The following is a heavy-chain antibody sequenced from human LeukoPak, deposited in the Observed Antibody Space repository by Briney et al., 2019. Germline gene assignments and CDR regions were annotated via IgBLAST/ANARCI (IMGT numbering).Heavy chain of an antibody. D-gene: IGHD1-1*01. CDR2: IYYSGST. CDR3: ARAVGVGRGTYFDL. V-gene: IGHV4-59*12. CDR1: GGSISSYY. Sequence: KPSETLSLTCTVSGGSISSYYWSWIRQPPGKGREWIGYIYYSGSTNYNPSLKSRVTISVDTSKNQFSLKLRSVTAADTAVYCCARAVGVGRGTYFDLWGRGTLVTVSS. J-gene: IGHJ2*01.